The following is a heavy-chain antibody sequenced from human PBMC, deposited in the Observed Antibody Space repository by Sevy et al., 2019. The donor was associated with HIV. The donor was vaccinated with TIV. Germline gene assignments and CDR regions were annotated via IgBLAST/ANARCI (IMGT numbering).Heavy chain of an antibody. D-gene: IGHD4-4*01. CDR3: ARDWVEATVTTPFDY. CDR2: ISSSSSYI. J-gene: IGHJ4*02. V-gene: IGHV3-21*01. Sequence: GGSLRLSCAASGFTFSSYSMNWVRQAPGKGLEWVSSISSSSSYIYYADSVKGRFTISRDNAKNSLYLQMNSLRAEDTAVYYCARDWVEATVTTPFDYWGQGTLVTVSS. CDR1: GFTFSSYS.